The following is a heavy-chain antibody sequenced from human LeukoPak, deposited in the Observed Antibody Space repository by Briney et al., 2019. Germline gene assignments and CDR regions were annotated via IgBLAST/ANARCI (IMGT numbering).Heavy chain of an antibody. CDR3: AKAGGYSYGQFDY. V-gene: IGHV3-23*01. CDR1: GFTFSNYA. Sequence: GGSLRLSCAASGFTFSNYAMSWVRQAPGKGLEWVSAISGSGGSTYYADSVKGRFTISRNNSKNTLYLQMNSLRAEDTAVYYCAKAGGYSYGQFDYWGQGTLVTVSS. CDR2: ISGSGGST. D-gene: IGHD5-18*01. J-gene: IGHJ4*02.